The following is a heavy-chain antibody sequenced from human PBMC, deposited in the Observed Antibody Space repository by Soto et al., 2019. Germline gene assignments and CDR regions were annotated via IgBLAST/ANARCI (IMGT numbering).Heavy chain of an antibody. CDR3: ARGLISPNYDFWSGYYPRTYYFDY. J-gene: IGHJ4*02. Sequence: SETLSLTCAVSSGSISSSNWWSWVRQPPGKGLEWIGEIYHSGSTNYNPSLKSRVTISVDKSKNQFSLKLSSVTAADTAVYYCARGLISPNYDFWSGYYPRTYYFDYWGQGTLVTVSS. CDR2: IYHSGST. D-gene: IGHD3-3*01. V-gene: IGHV4-4*02. CDR1: SGSISSSNW.